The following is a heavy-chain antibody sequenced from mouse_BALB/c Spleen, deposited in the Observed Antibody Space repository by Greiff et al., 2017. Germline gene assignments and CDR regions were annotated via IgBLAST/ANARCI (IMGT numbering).Heavy chain of an antibody. Sequence: VQLQQSGPSLVKPSQTLSLTCSVTGDSITSGYWNWIRKFPGNKLEYMGYISYSGSTYYNPSLKSRISITRDTSKNQYYLQLNSVTTEDTATYYCSRYPSYYGNYYAMDYWGQGTSVTVSS. D-gene: IGHD1-1*01. J-gene: IGHJ4*01. CDR2: ISYSGST. CDR3: SRYPSYYGNYYAMDY. V-gene: IGHV3-8*02. CDR1: GDSITSGY.